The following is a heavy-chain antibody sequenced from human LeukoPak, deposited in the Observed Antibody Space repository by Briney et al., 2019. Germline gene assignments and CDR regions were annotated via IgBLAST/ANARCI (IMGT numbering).Heavy chain of an antibody. CDR2: LSGSGGST. CDR1: GFTLSSYA. J-gene: IGHJ4*02. V-gene: IGHV3-23*01. D-gene: IGHD5-18*01. Sequence: PGGSLRLSCAASGFTLSSYAMSWVRQAPGKGLEWVSALSGSGGSTYYADSVKGRFTISRDNSKNTLYLQMNSLRAEDTAKYYCAKDRGSGYSYGYFDYWGQGALVTVST. CDR3: AKDRGSGYSYGYFDY.